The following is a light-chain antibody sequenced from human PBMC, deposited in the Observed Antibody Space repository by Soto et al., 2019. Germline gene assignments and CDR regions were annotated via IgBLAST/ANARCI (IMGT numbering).Light chain of an antibody. CDR3: QQYNNWPRRAYT. CDR1: QSVSSN. J-gene: IGKJ2*01. V-gene: IGKV3-15*01. CDR2: GAS. Sequence: EIVMTQSPATLSVSPGERATLSCRASQSVSSNLAWYQQKPGQAPRLLIYGASTRATGIPARFSGSGSGTEFTLTISSLQSEDFAVYYGQQYNNWPRRAYTFGQGTKLEIK.